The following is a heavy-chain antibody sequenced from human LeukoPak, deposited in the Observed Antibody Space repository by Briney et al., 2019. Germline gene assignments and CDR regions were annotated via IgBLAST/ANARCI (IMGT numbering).Heavy chain of an antibody. V-gene: IGHV3-73*01. Sequence: PGGSLRLSCVVSGLTFSASDMHWVRQASGKGLEWVGRVQTKPNSYATAYAASLKGRFTISRDDSINTAYLLMNSLRAEDTAVYYCTTYRSGHYWGPGTLVTVSS. CDR1: GLTFSASD. CDR2: VQTKPNSYAT. D-gene: IGHD5-18*01. J-gene: IGHJ4*02. CDR3: TTYRSGHY.